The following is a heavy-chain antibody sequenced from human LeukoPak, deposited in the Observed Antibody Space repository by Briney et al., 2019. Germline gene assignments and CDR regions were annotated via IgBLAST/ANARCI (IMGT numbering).Heavy chain of an antibody. Sequence: PGGSLRLSCAASGFTFSSEAMSWVRQAPGKGLEWVSAVSGSGGSTYYADSVKGVFTISRDNSKNTLYLQMNSLRAEDTAVYYCAKSGKTWIQLWSLAFDYWGQGTLVTVSS. CDR2: VSGSGGST. D-gene: IGHD5-18*01. CDR3: AKSGKTWIQLWSLAFDY. CDR1: GFTFSSEA. J-gene: IGHJ4*02. V-gene: IGHV3-23*01.